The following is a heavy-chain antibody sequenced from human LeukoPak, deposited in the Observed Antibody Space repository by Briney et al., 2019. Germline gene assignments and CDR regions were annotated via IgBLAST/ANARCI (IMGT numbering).Heavy chain of an antibody. D-gene: IGHD3-22*01. CDR2: IYYSGSS. Sequence: PSETLSLTCTVSGGSIRRYYWSWIRQPPGKGLEWIGYIYYSGSSTYNPSLKSRVTISVDTSKNHFSLNLSSVTAADTAVYYCARADYFYDGAGYYWFDPWGQGTLVTASS. CDR3: ARADYFYDGAGYYWFDP. CDR1: GGSIRRYY. J-gene: IGHJ5*02. V-gene: IGHV4-59*01.